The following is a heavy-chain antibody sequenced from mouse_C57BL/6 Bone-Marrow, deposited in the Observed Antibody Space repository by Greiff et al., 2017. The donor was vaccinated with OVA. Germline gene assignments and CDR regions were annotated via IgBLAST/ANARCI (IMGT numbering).Heavy chain of an antibody. V-gene: IGHV1-55*01. CDR1: GYTFTSYW. D-gene: IGHD2-1*01. Sequence: QVQLQQSGAELVKPGASVKMSCKASGYTFTSYWITWVKQRPGQGLEWIGDIYPGSGSTNYNEKFKGKATLTVDTSSSTAYMQLSSLTSEDSAVYYCARWGVTPWFAYWGQGTLVTVSA. CDR2: IYPGSGST. CDR3: ARWGVTPWFAY. J-gene: IGHJ3*01.